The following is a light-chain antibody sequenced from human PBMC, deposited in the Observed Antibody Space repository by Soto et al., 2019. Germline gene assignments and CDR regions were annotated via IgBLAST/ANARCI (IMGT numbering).Light chain of an antibody. CDR2: GVS. CDR3: CSYTSSTNYV. CDR1: TSDVSIYNY. V-gene: IGLV2-14*01. J-gene: IGLJ1*01. Sequence: LTQPAPVSGSPGQSITISCTGTTSDVSIYNYVSWYQQHAGKAPKLMIYGVSNRPSGVSNRFSGAKSGHTASLTISGLQVEDEADYYCCSYTSSTNYVFGPGTKVTVL.